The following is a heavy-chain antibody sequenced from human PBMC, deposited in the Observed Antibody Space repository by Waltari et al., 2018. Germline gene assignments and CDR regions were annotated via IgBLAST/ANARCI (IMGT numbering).Heavy chain of an antibody. Sequence: EVQLVESGGGLVQPGGSLRLSCAVSGFIFSDHYMDWVRQAPGKGLEWVGRSRNKANSYTPDYAASVKGRFIISRDDSENSLYLQMNSLKTEDTAVYYCARDSGSYRDWNFDLWGRGTLVTVSS. CDR2: SRNKANSYTP. V-gene: IGHV3-72*01. J-gene: IGHJ2*01. CDR3: ARDSGSYRDWNFDL. CDR1: GFIFSDHY. D-gene: IGHD1-26*01.